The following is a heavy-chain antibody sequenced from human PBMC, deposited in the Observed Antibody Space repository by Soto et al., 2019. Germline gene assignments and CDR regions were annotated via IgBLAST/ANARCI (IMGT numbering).Heavy chain of an antibody. V-gene: IGHV3-23*01. CDR1: GFTFANYA. CDR3: AKVPLRPSYFDY. D-gene: IGHD4-17*01. CDR2: VSAGGDNT. Sequence: PGGSLRLYCTACGFTFANYAMHGVRQAPGKGLEWVSRVSAGGDNTDYADAVKGRFTISRDNSKNTLFLQMTSLRAEDTALYYCAKVPLRPSYFDYWGPGTMVTVSS. J-gene: IGHJ4*02.